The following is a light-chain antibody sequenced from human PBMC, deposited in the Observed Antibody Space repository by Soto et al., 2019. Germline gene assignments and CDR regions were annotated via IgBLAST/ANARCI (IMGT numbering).Light chain of an antibody. CDR1: QNINNW. CDR2: KAS. Sequence: DIQMTQSPSTLSASVGDRVTITCRASQNINNWLAWYQQKPGKAPNLLIYKASSLGRGVPSRFSGSGSGTEFTLTISSLQPDDFATFYCQQYHSFVTFGQGTKVEIK. J-gene: IGKJ1*01. V-gene: IGKV1-5*03. CDR3: QQYHSFVT.